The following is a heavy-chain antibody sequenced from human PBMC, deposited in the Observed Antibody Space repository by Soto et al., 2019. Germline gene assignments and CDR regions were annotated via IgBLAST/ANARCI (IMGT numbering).Heavy chain of an antibody. V-gene: IGHV4-30-2*01. D-gene: IGHD3-10*01. CDR1: GGSISSGDYS. CDR3: ARGSYGAGSDY. Sequence: QLQLQESGSGLVKPSQTLALTCTVSGGSISSGDYSWSWIRQPRGKGLEWIGYVFRSGSTYYSSSLKSRVTISLDGTKTQFSLKLTSVTAADTGVYYCARGSYGAGSDYWGQGTLLTVSS. J-gene: IGHJ4*02. CDR2: VFRSGST.